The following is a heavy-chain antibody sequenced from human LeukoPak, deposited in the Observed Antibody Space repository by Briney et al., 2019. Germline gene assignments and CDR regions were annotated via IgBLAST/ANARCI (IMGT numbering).Heavy chain of an antibody. D-gene: IGHD6-6*01. Sequence: SQTLSLTCTVSGGSISSGGYYWSWIRQPPGKGLEWIGYIYHSGSTYYNPSLKSRVTISVDTSKNQFSLKLSSVTAADTAVYYCARGGHSSSNYYYYYMDVWGKGTTVTVSS. J-gene: IGHJ6*03. CDR1: GGSISSGGYY. CDR3: ARGGHSSSNYYYYYMDV. CDR2: IYHSGST. V-gene: IGHV4-30-2*01.